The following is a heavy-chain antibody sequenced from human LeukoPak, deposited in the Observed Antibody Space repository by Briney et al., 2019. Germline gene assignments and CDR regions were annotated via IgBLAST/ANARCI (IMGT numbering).Heavy chain of an antibody. CDR3: ARVGSGSYTPFDY. J-gene: IGHJ4*02. D-gene: IGHD3-10*01. Sequence: PSETLSLTCTVSDDSISRSNYYWGWIRQPPGKGLEWIGSIYYTGSTYYNPSLKSRLTISVDTSKNQFSLKLSSVTAADTAVYYCARVGSGSYTPFDYWGQGTLVTVSS. CDR1: DDSISRSNYY. CDR2: IYYTGST. V-gene: IGHV4-39*07.